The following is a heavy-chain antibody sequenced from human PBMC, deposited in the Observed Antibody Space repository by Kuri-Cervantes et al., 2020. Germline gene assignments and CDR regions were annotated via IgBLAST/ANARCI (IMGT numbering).Heavy chain of an antibody. Sequence: ASVKVSCKASGYTFTSYGISWVRQAPGQGLEWMGWINPNSGGTNYAQKFQGRVTMTRDTSISTAYMELSSLRSEDTAVYYCAREGIAVAGHGGYDYWGQGTLVTVSS. CDR2: INPNSGGT. D-gene: IGHD6-19*01. CDR3: AREGIAVAGHGGYDY. V-gene: IGHV1-2*02. CDR1: GYTFTSYG. J-gene: IGHJ4*02.